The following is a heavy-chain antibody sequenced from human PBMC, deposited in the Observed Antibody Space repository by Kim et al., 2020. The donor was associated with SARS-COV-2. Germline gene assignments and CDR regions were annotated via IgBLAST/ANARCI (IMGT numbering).Heavy chain of an antibody. D-gene: IGHD3-22*01. Sequence: SETLSLTCTVSGGSISSSSYYWGWIRQPPGKGLEWIGSIYYSGSTYYNPSLKSRVTISVDTSKNQFSLKLSSVTAADTAVYYCARSAYYYDSSGYYMWFDPWGQGTLVTVSS. J-gene: IGHJ5*02. CDR3: ARSAYYYDSSGYYMWFDP. CDR2: IYYSGST. V-gene: IGHV4-39*01. CDR1: GGSISSSSYY.